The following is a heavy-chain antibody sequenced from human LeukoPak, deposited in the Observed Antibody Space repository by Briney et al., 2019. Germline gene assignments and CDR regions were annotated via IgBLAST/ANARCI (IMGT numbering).Heavy chain of an antibody. D-gene: IGHD5-12*01. CDR1: GGTFSSYA. CDR3: ARARPNGYAEDAFDI. Sequence: APVKVSCKASGGTFSSYAISWVRQAPGQGLEWMGGIIPIFGTTNYAQKFQGRVTITADESTSTAYTELSSLRSEDTAVYYCARARPNGYAEDAFDIWGQGTMVTVSS. CDR2: IIPIFGTT. V-gene: IGHV1-69*13. J-gene: IGHJ3*02.